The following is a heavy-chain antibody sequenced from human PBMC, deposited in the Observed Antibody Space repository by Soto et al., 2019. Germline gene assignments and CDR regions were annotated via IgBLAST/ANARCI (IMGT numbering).Heavy chain of an antibody. CDR2: MSPNSGHT. J-gene: IGHJ5*02. CDR1: GYTFTTYD. V-gene: IGHV1-8*01. CDR3: ARDYGGNSGWFDP. D-gene: IGHD4-17*01. Sequence: QVQLVQSGAEVKKPGASVKVSCKASGYTFTTYDINWVRQATGQGLEWVGWMSPNSGHTGYAQKFQGRVTMPRDTSISTAYMEVGSLTSEDKAVYYCARDYGGNSGWFDPWGQGTLVTVSS.